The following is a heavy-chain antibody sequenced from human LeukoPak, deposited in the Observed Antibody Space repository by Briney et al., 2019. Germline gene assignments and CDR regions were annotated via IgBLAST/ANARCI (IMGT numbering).Heavy chain of an antibody. CDR3: ARGGPDSSDYSSLFDY. CDR1: GFTFSNYW. J-gene: IGHJ4*02. V-gene: IGHV3-74*01. D-gene: IGHD3-22*01. CDR2: INSDGSSR. Sequence: QPGGSLRLSCAASGFTFSNYWMSWVRQAPGKGLVWVSRINSDGSSRHYADSVKGRFTISRDNAKNTLHLQMTSLRAEDTAVYYCARGGPDSSDYSSLFDYWGRGILATVSS.